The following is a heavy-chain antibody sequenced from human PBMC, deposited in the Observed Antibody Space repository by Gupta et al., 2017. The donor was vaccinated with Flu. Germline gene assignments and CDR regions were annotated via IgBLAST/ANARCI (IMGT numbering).Heavy chain of an antibody. CDR3: ARSPTQNRLKF. Sequence: EVHLAESGGGLVQPGGSLRLSCAVSGFTFDDYEFNWVRQAPGKGLEWVAYINHAGAVIDYADSVRGRFTISRDNVKGSLSLQMSSLRAEDSAAYYCARSPTQNRLKFWGQGTLVTVSS. D-gene: IGHD2-21*02. CDR1: GFTFDDYE. J-gene: IGHJ4*02. CDR2: INHAGAVI. V-gene: IGHV3-48*03.